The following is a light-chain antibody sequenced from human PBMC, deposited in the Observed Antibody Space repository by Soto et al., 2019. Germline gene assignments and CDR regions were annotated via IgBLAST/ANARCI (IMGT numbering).Light chain of an antibody. V-gene: IGKV2-28*01. Sequence: DIVMTQSPLSLTVTPGATASISCWSSQSLLHTNGYNYFDWYLQKPGQSPQLLIYLGSNRASGVPDRFSGRGSGTDFTLRISRVEADDVGVYYCMQALQTPRTFGQGTKLEIK. CDR1: QSLLHTNGYNY. J-gene: IGKJ2*01. CDR3: MQALQTPRT. CDR2: LGS.